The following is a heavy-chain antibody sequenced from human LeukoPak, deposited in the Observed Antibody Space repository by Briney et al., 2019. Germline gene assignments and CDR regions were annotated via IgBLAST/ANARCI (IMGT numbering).Heavy chain of an antibody. CDR3: ARGGWYYYGSGSYYNY. J-gene: IGHJ4*02. D-gene: IGHD3-10*01. CDR2: INHSGST. CDR1: GGSFSGYY. V-gene: IGHV4-34*01. Sequence: SETLSLTCAVYGGSFSGYYWSWIRQPPGKGLEWIGEINHSGSTNYNPSLKSRVTISVDTSKNQFSLKLSSVTAADTAVYYCARGGWYYYGSGSYYNYWGQGTLVTVSS.